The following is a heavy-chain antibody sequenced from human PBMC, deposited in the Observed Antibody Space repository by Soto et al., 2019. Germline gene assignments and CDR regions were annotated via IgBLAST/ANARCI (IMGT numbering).Heavy chain of an antibody. CDR2: VSYDGNYK. CDR3: ARSNSATKQRRYAFDI. D-gene: IGHD6-25*01. Sequence: AGGSLRLSCAASGFTFITYAMHWVRLAPGKGLGWVAAVSYDGNYKPYADSVKGRFSISRDNSRNTLNLQMSSLRPEDTAVYYCARSNSATKQRRYAFDIWGQGTEVTVSS. V-gene: IGHV3-30-3*01. CDR1: GFTFITYA. J-gene: IGHJ3*02.